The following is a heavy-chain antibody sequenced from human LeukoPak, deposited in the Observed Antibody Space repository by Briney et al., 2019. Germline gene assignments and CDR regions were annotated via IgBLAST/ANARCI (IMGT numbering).Heavy chain of an antibody. Sequence: ASVKVSCKASGGTFSSYAISWVRQAPGQGLEWMGGIIPIFGTANYAQKFQGRVTITADESTSTAYMELSSLRSEDTAVYYCARSDGYPDAFDIWGQGTMVTVSS. V-gene: IGHV1-69*13. CDR1: GGTFSSYA. D-gene: IGHD5-24*01. CDR2: IIPIFGTA. CDR3: ARSDGYPDAFDI. J-gene: IGHJ3*02.